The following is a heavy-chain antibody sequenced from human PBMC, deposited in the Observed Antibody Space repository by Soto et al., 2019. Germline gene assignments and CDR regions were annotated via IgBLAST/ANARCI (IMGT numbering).Heavy chain of an antibody. D-gene: IGHD2-21*02. CDR3: GRGLCGGDCFYWERGRFDL. J-gene: IGHJ3*01. CDR1: GYTFTTDG. CDR2: ISTYNGNT. V-gene: IGHV1-18*01. Sequence: QVHLVQSGAEVEKPGASVKVSCKASGYTFTTDGISWLRQAPGQGLEWMGWISTYNGNTSYAEKVQGRVTMATDTSTNTGYMEMRSLRSDDTAVYYCGRGLCGGDCFYWERGRFDLWGQGTMVTVSS.